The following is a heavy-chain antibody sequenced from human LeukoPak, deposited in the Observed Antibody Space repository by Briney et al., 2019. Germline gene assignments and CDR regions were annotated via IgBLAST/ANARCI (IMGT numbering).Heavy chain of an antibody. D-gene: IGHD6-19*01. CDR1: GFTFSSYE. V-gene: IGHV3-48*03. CDR3: ARDHGSDWHYFDY. J-gene: IGHJ4*02. CDR2: ISSSGNTI. Sequence: PGGSLRLSCAASGFTFSSYEMNWVRQALGKGLEWVSYISSSGNTIYYADSVKGRFTISRDNAKNSLYLQMNSLRAEDTAVYYCARDHGSDWHYFDYWGQGTLVTVSS.